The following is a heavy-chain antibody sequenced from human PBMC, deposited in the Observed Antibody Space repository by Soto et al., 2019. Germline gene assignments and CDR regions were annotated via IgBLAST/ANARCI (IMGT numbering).Heavy chain of an antibody. D-gene: IGHD3-3*01. CDR2: FSGNGRIT. Sequence: DVQVLESGGGLVQPGGSLRLSCAASGFTFSSYAMSWVRQAPGTGLEWVSYFSGNGRITKYADSVKGRFTISRDNSNNTLYLQMNTLRAEDTALYYCVKSFFDFWSGYYGATKEDAFVIWGQETMVTVSS. CDR1: GFTFSSYA. CDR3: VKSFFDFWSGYYGATKEDAFVI. V-gene: IGHV3-23*01. J-gene: IGHJ3*02.